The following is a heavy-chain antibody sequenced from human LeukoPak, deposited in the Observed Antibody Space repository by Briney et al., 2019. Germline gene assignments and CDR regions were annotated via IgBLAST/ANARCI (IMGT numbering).Heavy chain of an antibody. CDR3: ARAAEYSSGWYQYGY. V-gene: IGHV1-18*01. J-gene: IGHJ4*02. Sequence: GASVKVSCKASGYAFTSYGISWVRQAPGQGLEWMGWISAYNGNTSYAQKLQGRVTMTTDTSTSTAYMELRSLRSDDTAVYYCARAAEYSSGWYQYGYWGQGTLVTVSS. CDR1: GYAFTSYG. CDR2: ISAYNGNT. D-gene: IGHD6-19*01.